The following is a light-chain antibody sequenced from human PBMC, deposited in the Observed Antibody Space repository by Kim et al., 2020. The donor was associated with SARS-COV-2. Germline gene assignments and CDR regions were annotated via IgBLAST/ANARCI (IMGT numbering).Light chain of an antibody. CDR1: QSVRTS. J-gene: IGKJ5*01. CDR2: DAS. V-gene: IGKV3-11*01. Sequence: PGERATLSCRASQSVRTSLAWYQQKPGQAPRLLIYDASNRATGIPARFSGSGSGTDFTLTISSLEPEDFAVYYCQQRGNWPTFGQGTRLEIK. CDR3: QQRGNWPT.